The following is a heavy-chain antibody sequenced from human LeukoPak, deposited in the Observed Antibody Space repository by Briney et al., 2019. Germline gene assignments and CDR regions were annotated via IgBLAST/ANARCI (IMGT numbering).Heavy chain of an antibody. CDR2: ISSSSSYI. J-gene: IGHJ4*02. Sequence: GGSQRLSCAASGFTFSSYSMNWVRQAPGKGLEWDSSISSSSSYIYYADSVKGRFTISRDNAKNSLYLQMNSLRAEDTAVYYCASVDCSGGSCYSGVIGYWGQGTLVTVSS. D-gene: IGHD2-15*01. CDR3: ASVDCSGGSCYSGVIGY. V-gene: IGHV3-21*01. CDR1: GFTFSSYS.